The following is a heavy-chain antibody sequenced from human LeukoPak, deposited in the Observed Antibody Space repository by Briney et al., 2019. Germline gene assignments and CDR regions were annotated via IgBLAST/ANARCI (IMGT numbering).Heavy chain of an antibody. CDR2: INPSGSST. CDR1: GYSFTSYY. J-gene: IGHJ3*02. Sequence: GASVKVSCKASGYSFTSYYMHWVRQAPGQGLEGMGLINPSGSSTSYAQKFQGRLSLTSDMSTSTNYMELSSLRSEDTAVYYCARIRDGYNDAYDIWGQGTMVTVSS. V-gene: IGHV1-46*01. D-gene: IGHD5-24*01. CDR3: ARIRDGYNDAYDI.